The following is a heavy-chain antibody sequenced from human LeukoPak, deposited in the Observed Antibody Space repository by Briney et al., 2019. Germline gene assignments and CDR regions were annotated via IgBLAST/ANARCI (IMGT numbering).Heavy chain of an antibody. CDR1: GFTVSNNY. J-gene: IGHJ6*03. CDR3: ARDALGSGTYYYYYMDV. Sequence: PGGSLRLSCAASGFTVSNNYMSWVRQAPGKGLEWLSIIFSGGSTYYADAVKGRFTISRDNSKNTLYLQMNSLRAENTAVYYCARDALGSGTYYYYYMDVWGKGTTVTVSS. CDR2: IFSGGST. D-gene: IGHD3-10*01. V-gene: IGHV3-53*01.